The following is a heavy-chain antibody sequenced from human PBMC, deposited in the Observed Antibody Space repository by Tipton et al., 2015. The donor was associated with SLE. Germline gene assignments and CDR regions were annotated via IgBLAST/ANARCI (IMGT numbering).Heavy chain of an antibody. V-gene: IGHV4-39*07. CDR1: GFTVSSNY. J-gene: IGHJ6*03. CDR3: VKSVVVVSPRDYYYYMDV. Sequence: LRLSCAASGFTVSSNYMSWVRQAPGKGLEWIGSIYYSGTAHYENPSLKSRVTISIDTSNNQFSLRLTSVTAADTGVYYCVKSVVVVSPRDYYYYMDVWGKGTTVTVSS. D-gene: IGHD2-15*01. CDR2: IYYSGTA.